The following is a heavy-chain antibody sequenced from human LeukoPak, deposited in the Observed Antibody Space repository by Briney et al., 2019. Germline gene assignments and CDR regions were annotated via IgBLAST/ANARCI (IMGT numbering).Heavy chain of an antibody. Sequence: PSETLSLTCAVSGVSISSNNWWSWVRQTPGKGLEWIGGIYHSGSTKYNPSLTSRVTISVDKSLNQLSLRVNSLTAADTAVYYCARGLTYSTQSAPEWGQGTLVTVSS. CDR2: IYHSGST. D-gene: IGHD6-13*01. CDR3: ARGLTYSTQSAPE. CDR1: GVSISSNNW. V-gene: IGHV4-4*02. J-gene: IGHJ4*02.